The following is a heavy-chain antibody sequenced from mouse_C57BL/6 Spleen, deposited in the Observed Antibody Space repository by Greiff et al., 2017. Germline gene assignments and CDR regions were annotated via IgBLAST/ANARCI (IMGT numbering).Heavy chain of an antibody. J-gene: IGHJ4*01. Sequence: QVQLQQSGPELVKPGASVKISCKASGYSFTSYYIHWVKQRPGQGLEWIGWIYPGSGNTKYNEKFKGKATLTADTSSSTAYMQLSSLTSEDSAVYYCARPYGNYGAMDYWGQGTSVTVSS. CDR1: GYSFTSYY. CDR2: IYPGSGNT. V-gene: IGHV1-66*01. D-gene: IGHD2-1*01. CDR3: ARPYGNYGAMDY.